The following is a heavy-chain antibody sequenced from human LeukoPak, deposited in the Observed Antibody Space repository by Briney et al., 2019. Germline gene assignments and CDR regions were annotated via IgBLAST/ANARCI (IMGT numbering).Heavy chain of an antibody. V-gene: IGHV4-59*01. Sequence: SETLSLTCTVSGGSISSYYWSWIRQPPGKGLEWIGYIYYSGSTNYNPSLKSRVTISVDTSKNQFSLKLSSVTAADTAVYYCVGSIAVAGTGIDYWGQGTLVTVSS. CDR1: GGSISSYY. J-gene: IGHJ4*02. CDR3: VGSIAVAGTGIDY. D-gene: IGHD6-19*01. CDR2: IYYSGST.